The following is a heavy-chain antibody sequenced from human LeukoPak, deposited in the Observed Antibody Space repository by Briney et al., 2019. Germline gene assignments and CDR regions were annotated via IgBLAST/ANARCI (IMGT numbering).Heavy chain of an antibody. CDR3: AKGDLPLLYGGAFDS. J-gene: IGHJ4*02. D-gene: IGHD2-2*02. Sequence: PGGSLRLSCAASGFTFSSYGMSWVRQAPGKGLEWVSAISGSGGTTYYADSVKGRFTISRDNSMNTLYLQMNSLRAEDTALYYCAKGDLPLLYGGAFDSWGQGILVTVSS. CDR2: ISGSGGTT. CDR1: GFTFSSYG. V-gene: IGHV3-23*01.